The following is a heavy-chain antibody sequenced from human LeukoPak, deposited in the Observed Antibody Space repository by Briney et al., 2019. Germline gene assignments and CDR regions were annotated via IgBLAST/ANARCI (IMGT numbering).Heavy chain of an antibody. Sequence: GGSLRLSCAASGFTFSSYVMGWARQGPGKGLEWVSSTSTSGANTYYADSVKGRFTISRDNSKNTLFLQMNSLRAEDTAIYYCAKRAGSYRCFDDWGQGTLVTVSS. CDR1: GFTFSSYV. D-gene: IGHD3-16*02. CDR3: AKRAGSYRCFDD. CDR2: TSTSGANT. J-gene: IGHJ4*02. V-gene: IGHV3-23*01.